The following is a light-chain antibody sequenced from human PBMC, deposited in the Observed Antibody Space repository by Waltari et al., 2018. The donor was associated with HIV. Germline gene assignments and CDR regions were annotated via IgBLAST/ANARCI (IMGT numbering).Light chain of an antibody. CDR3: QQYGLSPLT. Sequence: DIVLTQSPGTLSLSSGERATLSCRASQSVSYNCLAWYQQKPGQAPRLLFYGASSRATGIPDRFSGSGSGTDFTLTINRLEPEDFAVYYCQQYGLSPLTFGGGTKVEIK. CDR1: QSVSYNC. CDR2: GAS. V-gene: IGKV3-20*01. J-gene: IGKJ4*01.